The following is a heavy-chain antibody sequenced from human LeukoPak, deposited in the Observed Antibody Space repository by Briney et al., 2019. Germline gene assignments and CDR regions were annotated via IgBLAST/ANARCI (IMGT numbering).Heavy chain of an antibody. J-gene: IGHJ5*02. Sequence: ASVKVSCKASGYTFTNYGISWVRQAPGQGLEWMGWISAYNGHTKYAQKVQGRVTMTRDTSTSTAYMELRSLRSDDTAAYYCARGPLEYCSGGTCYSGRNWFDPWGQGTLVTVSS. CDR1: GYTFTNYG. CDR3: ARGPLEYCSGGTCYSGRNWFDP. CDR2: ISAYNGHT. D-gene: IGHD2-15*01. V-gene: IGHV1-18*01.